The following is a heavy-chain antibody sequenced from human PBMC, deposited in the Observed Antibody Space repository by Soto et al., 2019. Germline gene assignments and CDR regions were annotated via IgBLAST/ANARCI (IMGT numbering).Heavy chain of an antibody. Sequence: GGSLRLSCAASGFTFSSYAMHWVRQAPGKGLEWVAVISYDGSNKYYAGSVKGQFTISRDNSKNTLYLQMNSLRAEDTAVYYCASGAVGGSHYGHGFDPWGQGTLVTVSS. CDR3: ASGAVGGSHYGHGFDP. J-gene: IGHJ5*02. D-gene: IGHD1-26*01. CDR1: GFTFSSYA. CDR2: ISYDGSNK. V-gene: IGHV3-30-3*01.